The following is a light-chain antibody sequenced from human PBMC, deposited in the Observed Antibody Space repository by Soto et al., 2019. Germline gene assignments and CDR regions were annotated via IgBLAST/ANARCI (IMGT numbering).Light chain of an antibody. CDR3: QQYNSGPYT. J-gene: IGKJ2*01. CDR1: QSVRSS. CDR2: DAS. Sequence: EIVLTQSPATLSLSPGDRATLSCRASQSVRSSLAWFGQKPGQAPRLLIYDASSRETGIPERFSGSGSGTEFTRPISSLQSEDFEVDYCQQYNSGPYTFGQGTKVDIK. V-gene: IGKV3-11*01.